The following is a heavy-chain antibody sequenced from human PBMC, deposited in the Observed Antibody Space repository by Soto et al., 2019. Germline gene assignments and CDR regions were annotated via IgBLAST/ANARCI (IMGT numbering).Heavy chain of an antibody. V-gene: IGHV4-34*01. CDR2: INHSGST. CDR1: GGSFSGYY. Sequence: LSLTCAVYGGSFSGYYWSWIRQPPGKGLEWIGEINHSGSTNYNPSLKSRVTISVDTSKNQFSLKLSSVTAADTAVYYCARGQRGVTCYHHRPNWFYLWGKGTLVTVAS. D-gene: IGHD2-2*01. J-gene: IGHJ5*02. CDR3: ARGQRGVTCYHHRPNWFYL.